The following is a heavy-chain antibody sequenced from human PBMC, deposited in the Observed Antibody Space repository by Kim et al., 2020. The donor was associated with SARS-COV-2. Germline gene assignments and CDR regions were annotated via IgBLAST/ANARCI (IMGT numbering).Heavy chain of an antibody. CDR1: GFTFSSYG. CDR2: ISYDGSNK. D-gene: IGHD3-22*01. CDR3: AKDRRGSNYYDSSGYSNYYGMDV. J-gene: IGHJ6*02. Sequence: GGSLRLSCAASGFTFSSYGMHWVRQAPGKGLEWVAVISYDGSNKYYADSVKGRFTISRDNSKNTLYLQMNSLRAEDTAVYYCAKDRRGSNYYDSSGYSNYYGMDVWGQGTRSPSP. V-gene: IGHV3-30*18.